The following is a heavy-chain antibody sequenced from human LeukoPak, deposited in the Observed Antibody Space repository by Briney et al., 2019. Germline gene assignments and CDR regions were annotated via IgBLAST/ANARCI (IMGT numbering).Heavy chain of an antibody. CDR1: VYTFTSYY. V-gene: IGHV1-8*01. CDR2: MNPNSGNT. Sequence: ASVTVSCKASVYTFTSYYINWVRQATGQGREWMGWMNPNSGNTGYAQKFQGRVTMTRSTSINTAYMELNSLTSEDTAVYYCARSSVGARRRIDYWGQGSLVTVSS. CDR3: ARSSVGARRRIDY. J-gene: IGHJ4*02. D-gene: IGHD1-26*01.